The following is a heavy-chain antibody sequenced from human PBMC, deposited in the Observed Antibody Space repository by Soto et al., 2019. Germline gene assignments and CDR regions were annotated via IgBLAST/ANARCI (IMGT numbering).Heavy chain of an antibody. Sequence: EVQLVESGGGLVQPGGSLRLSCVASGFTFSSYSMVWVRQAPGKGLEWVSYIFASSTPIYYADSVKGRFTVSRDNAKNSLFLLMDSRRAEDTAVYYCARDKDWAFDYWGQGTLVTVSS. CDR2: IFASSTPI. CDR1: GFTFSSYS. J-gene: IGHJ4*02. D-gene: IGHD3-9*01. CDR3: ARDKDWAFDY. V-gene: IGHV3-48*04.